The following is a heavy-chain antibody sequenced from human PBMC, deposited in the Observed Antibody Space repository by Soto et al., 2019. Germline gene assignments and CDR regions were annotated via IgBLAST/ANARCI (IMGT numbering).Heavy chain of an antibody. J-gene: IGHJ5*02. D-gene: IGHD2-15*01. CDR2: IKQDGSEN. Sequence: GGSLRLSCAASEFTFSSYWMSWVRQAPGKGLEWVANIKQDGSENNHADSVKGRFTISRDNAKNSLYLQMNSLRVEDTAMYYCARDPGYCSSGSCRWFDPWGQGTLVTVSS. V-gene: IGHV3-7*03. CDR1: EFTFSSYW. CDR3: ARDPGYCSSGSCRWFDP.